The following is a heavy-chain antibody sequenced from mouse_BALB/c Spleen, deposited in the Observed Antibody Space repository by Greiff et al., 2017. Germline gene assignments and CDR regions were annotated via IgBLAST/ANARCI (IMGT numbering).Heavy chain of an antibody. CDR2: INPYNDGT. Sequence: QLQESGPELVKPGASVKMSCKASGYTFTSYVMHWVKQKPGQGLEWIGYINPYNDGTKYNEKFKGKATLTSDKSSSTAYMELSSLTSEDSAVYYCARSGSTMITTVFAYWGQGTLVTVSA. J-gene: IGHJ3*01. D-gene: IGHD2-4*01. CDR1: GYTFTSYV. CDR3: ARSGSTMITTVFAY. V-gene: IGHV1-14*01.